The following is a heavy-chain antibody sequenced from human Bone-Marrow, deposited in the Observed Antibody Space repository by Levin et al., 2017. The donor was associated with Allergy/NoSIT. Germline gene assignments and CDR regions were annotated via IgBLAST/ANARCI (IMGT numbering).Heavy chain of an antibody. J-gene: IGHJ4*02. Sequence: SETLSLTCTVSGDSVSSGSYYWTWIRQAPGTGLECIGFMLYTGYRNYNPSLQSRVTMSLDTSKNQFSLRLASATAADTAMYTWAREAVGAAAGSLAYWGQGALSPSPQ. CDR1: GDSVSSGSYY. CDR3: AREAVGAAAGSLAY. D-gene: IGHD1-26*01. CDR2: MLYTGYR. V-gene: IGHV4-61*01.